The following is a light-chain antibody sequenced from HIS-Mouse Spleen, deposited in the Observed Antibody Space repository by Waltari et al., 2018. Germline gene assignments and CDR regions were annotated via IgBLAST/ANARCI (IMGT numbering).Light chain of an antibody. J-gene: IGKJ1*01. V-gene: IGKV3-20*01. CDR3: QQYGSSQT. CDR2: GAS. CDR1: QSVSSSY. Sequence: EIVLTQSPGTLYLSPREGPTLSCRASQSVSSSYLAWYQQKPAQAPRLLIYGASSRATGIPDRFSGSGSGTDFTLTISRLEPEDFAVYYCQQYGSSQTFGQGTKVEIK.